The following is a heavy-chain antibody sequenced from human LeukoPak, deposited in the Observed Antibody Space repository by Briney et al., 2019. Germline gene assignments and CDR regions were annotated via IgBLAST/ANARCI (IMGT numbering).Heavy chain of an antibody. J-gene: IGHJ3*02. CDR1: GGSISSGDYY. CDR3: AKSSSWYGAFDI. CDR2: IYYSGST. D-gene: IGHD6-13*01. Sequence: PSETLSLTCTVSGGSISSGDYYWSWIRQPPGKGLEWIGYIYYSGSTNYNPSLKSRVTISVDTSKNQFSLKLSSVTAADTAVYYCAKSSSWYGAFDIWGQGTMVTVSS. V-gene: IGHV4-61*08.